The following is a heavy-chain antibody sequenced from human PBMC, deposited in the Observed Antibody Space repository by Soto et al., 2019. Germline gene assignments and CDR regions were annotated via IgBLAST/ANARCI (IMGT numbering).Heavy chain of an antibody. CDR3: AIVRVDGGHPDYFQH. CDR2: IYSGGST. V-gene: IGHV3-53*01. CDR1: GFTVSSNY. D-gene: IGHD3-10*01. J-gene: IGHJ1*01. Sequence: GGSLRLSCAASGFTVSSNYMSWVRQAPGKGLEWVSVIYSGGSTYYADSVKGRFTISRDNSKNTLYLQMNSLRAEVTSVYYCAIVRVDGGHPDYFQHRGQGTQVTVSS.